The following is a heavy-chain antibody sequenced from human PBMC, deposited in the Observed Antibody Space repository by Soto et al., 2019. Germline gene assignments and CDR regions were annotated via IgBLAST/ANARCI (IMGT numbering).Heavy chain of an antibody. CDR3: AKVTSLGYCSSTSCYFYGCYFDY. J-gene: IGHJ4*02. D-gene: IGHD2-2*01. Sequence: PGGSLRLSCAASGFTFSSYGMSWVRQAPGKGLEWVSAISGSSGSTYYADSVKGRFTFSRDNSKNTLYLQMNSLRAEDTAVYYCAKVTSLGYCSSTSCYFYGCYFDYWGQGTLVTVSS. CDR1: GFTFSSYG. V-gene: IGHV3-23*01. CDR2: ISGSSGST.